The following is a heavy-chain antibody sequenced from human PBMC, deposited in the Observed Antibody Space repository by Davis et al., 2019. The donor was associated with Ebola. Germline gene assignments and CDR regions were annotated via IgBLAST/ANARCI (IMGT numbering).Heavy chain of an antibody. V-gene: IGHV4-39*01. CDR1: GGSISSSSYY. Sequence: SETLSLTCTVSGGSISSSSYYWGWLRQPPGKGLEWIGSIYYSGSTYYNPSLKSRVTISVDTSKNQFSLKLSSVTAADTAVYYCARTRYTYGMDVWGQGTTVTVSS. D-gene: IGHD3-16*02. CDR3: ARTRYTYGMDV. CDR2: IYYSGST. J-gene: IGHJ6*02.